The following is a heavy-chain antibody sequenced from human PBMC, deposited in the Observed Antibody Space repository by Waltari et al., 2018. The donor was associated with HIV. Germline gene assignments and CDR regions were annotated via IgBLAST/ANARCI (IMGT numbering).Heavy chain of an antibody. D-gene: IGHD1-26*01. CDR1: GGTFSSYA. J-gene: IGHJ4*02. CDR3: ARDFAYRGSYYRQGFDY. CDR2: IIPIFGTA. Sequence: QVQLVQSGAEVKKPGSSVKVSCKASGGTFSSYAISWVRQAPGKGLEWMGGIIPIFGTANYAQKFQGRVTITADESTSTAYMELSSLRSEDTAVYYCARDFAYRGSYYRQGFDYWGQGTLVTVSS. V-gene: IGHV1-69*12.